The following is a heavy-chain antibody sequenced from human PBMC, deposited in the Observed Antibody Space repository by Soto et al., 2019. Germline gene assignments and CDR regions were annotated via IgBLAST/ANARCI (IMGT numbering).Heavy chain of an antibody. V-gene: IGHV3-49*03. Sequence: GGSLRLSCTASGFTFGDYAMSWFRQAPGKGLEWVGFIRSKAYGGTTECAASVKGRFTISRDDSKSIAYLQMNSLKTEDTAVYYCTRHQKITIFGVVRTYYFDYWGQGTLVTVSS. CDR1: GFTFGDYA. D-gene: IGHD3-3*01. CDR3: TRHQKITIFGVVRTYYFDY. CDR2: IRSKAYGGTT. J-gene: IGHJ4*02.